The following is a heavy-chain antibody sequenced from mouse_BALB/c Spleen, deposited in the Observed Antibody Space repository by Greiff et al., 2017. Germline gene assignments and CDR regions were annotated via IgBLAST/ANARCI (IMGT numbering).Heavy chain of an antibody. D-gene: IGHD1-2*01. CDR2: INPSTGYT. Sequence: QVQLKESGAELAKPGASVKMSCKASGYTFTSYWMHWVKQRPGQGLEWIGYINPSTGYTEYNQKFKDKATLTADKSSSTAYMQLSSLTSEDSAVYYCARSTGHYYGYWFAYWGQGTLVTVSA. CDR1: GYTFTSYW. CDR3: ARSTGHYYGYWFAY. V-gene: IGHV1-7*01. J-gene: IGHJ3*01.